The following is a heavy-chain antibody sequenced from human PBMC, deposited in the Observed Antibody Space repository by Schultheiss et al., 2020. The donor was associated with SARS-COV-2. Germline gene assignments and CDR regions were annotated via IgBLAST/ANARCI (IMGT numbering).Heavy chain of an antibody. D-gene: IGHD4-17*01. CDR1: GFTFCDYY. CDR2: ITSSSSHI. J-gene: IGHJ4*02. CDR3: ARLPAADYGGKLDY. Sequence: GGSLRLSCVASGFTFCDYYMSWIRQAPGKGLEWLSYITSSSSHIYYADSVKGRFTTSRDNAKNSLYLQANSLRAEDTAVYYCARLPAADYGGKLDYWGQGILVTVSS. V-gene: IGHV3-11*01.